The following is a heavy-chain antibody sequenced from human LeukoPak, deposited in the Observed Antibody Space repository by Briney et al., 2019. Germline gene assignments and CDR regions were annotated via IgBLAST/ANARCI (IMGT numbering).Heavy chain of an antibody. D-gene: IGHD3-3*01. CDR3: ARGRKAMYDFWSGYEGYMDV. J-gene: IGHJ6*03. CDR1: GYTFTGYY. V-gene: IGHV1-2*06. CDR2: INPNSGGT. Sequence: GASVKVSCKASGYTFTGYYMHWVRQAPGQGLDWMGRINPNSGGTNYAQKFQGRVTMTRDTSISTAYMELSRLRSDDTAVYYCARGRKAMYDFWSGYEGYMDVWGKGTTVTVSS.